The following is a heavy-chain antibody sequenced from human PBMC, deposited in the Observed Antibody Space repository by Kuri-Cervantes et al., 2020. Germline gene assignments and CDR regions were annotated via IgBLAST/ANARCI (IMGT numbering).Heavy chain of an antibody. J-gene: IGHJ3*02. Sequence: SVKVSCKASGYTFTSYAISWERQAPGQGLEWMGGIIPIFGTANYAQKFQGRVTITADESTSTAYMELSSLRSEDTAVYYCARSIDCGGDCYSEAFDIWGQGTMVTVSS. CDR3: ARSIDCGGDCYSEAFDI. D-gene: IGHD2-21*02. V-gene: IGHV1-69*13. CDR2: IIPIFGTA. CDR1: GYTFTSYA.